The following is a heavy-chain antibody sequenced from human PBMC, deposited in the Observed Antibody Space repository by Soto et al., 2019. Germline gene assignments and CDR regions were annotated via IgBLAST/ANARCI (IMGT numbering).Heavy chain of an antibody. Sequence: PGWSLRLSCAASGFSFSTYGMHLVRQAPGKGLEWVAFIWHDGSKTYYADSVKGRLIISRDNSKKTLYVQINSLRAEDRGVYFCARGSIVAAEYGMEVWGEGTKVTVSS. CDR2: IWHDGSKT. J-gene: IGHJ6*04. CDR1: GFSFSTYG. CDR3: ARGSIVAAEYGMEV. V-gene: IGHV3-33*01. D-gene: IGHD6-13*01.